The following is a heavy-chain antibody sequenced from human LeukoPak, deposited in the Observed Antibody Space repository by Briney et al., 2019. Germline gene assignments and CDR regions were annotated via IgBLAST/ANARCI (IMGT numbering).Heavy chain of an antibody. D-gene: IGHD3-22*01. CDR3: ARDLYYYDSSGDAFDI. Sequence: PSETLSLTCTVSGGSISSYYWSWIRQPPGKGLEWIGYIYYSGSTNYNPSLKSRVTISVDTSENQFSLKLSSVTAADTAVYYCARDLYYYDSSGDAFDIWGQGTMVTVSS. CDR1: GGSISSYY. V-gene: IGHV4-59*01. J-gene: IGHJ3*02. CDR2: IYYSGST.